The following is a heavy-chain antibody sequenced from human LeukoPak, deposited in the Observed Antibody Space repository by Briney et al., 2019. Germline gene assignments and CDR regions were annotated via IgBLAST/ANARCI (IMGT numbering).Heavy chain of an antibody. Sequence: PGGSLRLSCAASGFTFSSYAMNWVRQAPGKGLEWVSYISSSSSTTYCADSVKGRFTISRDNAKNSLYLQMNSLRDEDTAVYYCATYSSGWYYFDYWGQGTLVTVSS. V-gene: IGHV3-48*02. CDR1: GFTFSSYA. CDR3: ATYSSGWYYFDY. CDR2: ISSSSSTT. J-gene: IGHJ4*02. D-gene: IGHD6-19*01.